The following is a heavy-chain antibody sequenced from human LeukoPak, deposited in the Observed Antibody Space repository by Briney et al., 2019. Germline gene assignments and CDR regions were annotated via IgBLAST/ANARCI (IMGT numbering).Heavy chain of an antibody. CDR1: GLTFSSSW. CDR3: ARDLAYSRLDY. V-gene: IGHV3-7*01. J-gene: IGHJ4*02. CDR2: INQDGNKR. Sequence: HSGGSLRLSCAVSGLTFSSSWMDWVRQAPGKGLEWVASINQDGNKRYSADSVKGRFTISRDNAENSLYLQMNSLRVEDTAFYYCARDLAYSRLDYWGQGMLVTVS. D-gene: IGHD5-18*01.